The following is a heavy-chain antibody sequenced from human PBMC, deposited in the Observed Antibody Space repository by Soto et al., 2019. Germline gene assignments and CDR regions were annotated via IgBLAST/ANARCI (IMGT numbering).Heavy chain of an antibody. D-gene: IGHD6-19*01. Sequence: SETLSLTCTVSGGSISTYYWNWIRQPAGKRLEWLGRIYTSGYTKYNPSLKSRVTMSLDTSKRQFSLKLSSVTAADTAVYYCARETVAGTDNWFDPWGQGILVTVSS. CDR2: IYTSGYT. V-gene: IGHV4-4*07. CDR1: GGSISTYY. CDR3: ARETVAGTDNWFDP. J-gene: IGHJ5*02.